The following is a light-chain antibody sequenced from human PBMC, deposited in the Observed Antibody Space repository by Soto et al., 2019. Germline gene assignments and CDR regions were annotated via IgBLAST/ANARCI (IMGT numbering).Light chain of an antibody. CDR2: GAS. J-gene: IGKJ1*01. V-gene: IGKV1-39*01. CDR3: QQSYNFPRT. Sequence: DIQMTQSPSSLSASVGDRVTITCRASQNINNYLNWYQQKPGKAPKLLIYGASSLQSGVPSRFSGSGSGTDFTLTISSLQPEDFATYYCQQSYNFPRTFGQGTKVDIK. CDR1: QNINNY.